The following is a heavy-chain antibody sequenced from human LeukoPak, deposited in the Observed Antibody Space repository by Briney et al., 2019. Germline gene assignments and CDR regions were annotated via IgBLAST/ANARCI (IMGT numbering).Heavy chain of an antibody. Sequence: SVKVSCKASGGTFSSYAISWARQAPGQGLEWMGRIIPILGIANYAQKFQGRVTITADKSTSTAYMELSSLRSEDTAVYYCARAHCGGDCYLFDYWGQGTLVTVSS. D-gene: IGHD2-21*02. J-gene: IGHJ4*02. CDR3: ARAHCGGDCYLFDY. CDR1: GGTFSSYA. CDR2: IIPILGIA. V-gene: IGHV1-69*04.